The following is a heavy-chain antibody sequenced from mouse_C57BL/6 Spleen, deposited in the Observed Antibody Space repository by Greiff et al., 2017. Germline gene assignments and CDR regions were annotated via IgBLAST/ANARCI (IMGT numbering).Heavy chain of an antibody. CDR1: GYAFSSYW. CDR2: IYPGDGDT. CDR3: ARSWDLGYFDV. Sequence: VQLQESGAELVKPGASVKISCKASGYAFSSYWMNWVKQRPGKGLEWIGQIYPGDGDTNYNGKFKGKATLTADKSSSTAYMQLSSLTSEDSAVYFCARSWDLGYFDVWGTGTTVTVSS. J-gene: IGHJ1*03. V-gene: IGHV1-80*01. D-gene: IGHD4-1*01.